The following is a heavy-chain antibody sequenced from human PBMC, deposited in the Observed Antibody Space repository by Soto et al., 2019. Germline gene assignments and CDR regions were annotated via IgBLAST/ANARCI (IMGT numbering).Heavy chain of an antibody. D-gene: IGHD3-22*01. CDR3: AKQSRGYYDSAGFPRGWFDP. V-gene: IGHV3-23*01. Sequence: GGSRRLSCAASKFIFSNYAMNWVRQAPGKGLEWVSAISGSGGFTYYADSVKGRFTISRDNSKNTLYLQMSNLRADDTAVYYCAKQSRGYYDSAGFPRGWFDPWGQGTLVTVSS. CDR2: ISGSGGFT. CDR1: KFIFSNYA. J-gene: IGHJ5*02.